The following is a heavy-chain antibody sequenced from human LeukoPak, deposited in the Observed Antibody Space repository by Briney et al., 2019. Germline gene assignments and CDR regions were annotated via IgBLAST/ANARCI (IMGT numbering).Heavy chain of an antibody. J-gene: IGHJ4*02. CDR1: GFTMSSYD. CDR3: AREANLVIYA. Sequence: PGGSLRLSCAASGFTMSSYDMHWVRQPTGEGLQWVSGIGSGGDTYYAGSVKGRFTISRENAKNSLYLQMNSLRAGDTSVYFCAREANLVIYAWGQGTLVTVSS. V-gene: IGHV3-13*04. CDR2: IGSGGDT. D-gene: IGHD5/OR15-5a*01.